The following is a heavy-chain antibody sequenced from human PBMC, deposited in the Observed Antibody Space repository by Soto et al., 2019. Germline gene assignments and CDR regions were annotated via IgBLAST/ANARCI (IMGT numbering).Heavy chain of an antibody. CDR1: GFTFSTYW. Sequence: EVQLVESGGGLVQPGGSLRLSCAASGFTFSTYWMHWIRQVPGKGLEWVARINSDGRHTYYADSVKGRFTISRDNAKNTLHFEMNSLRSEDTAVYYFVIDGHWSTTSCYGNWFDPWGQGTLVTVSS. J-gene: IGHJ5*02. CDR3: VIDGHWSTTSCYGNWFDP. D-gene: IGHD2-2*01. CDR2: INSDGRHT. V-gene: IGHV3-74*01.